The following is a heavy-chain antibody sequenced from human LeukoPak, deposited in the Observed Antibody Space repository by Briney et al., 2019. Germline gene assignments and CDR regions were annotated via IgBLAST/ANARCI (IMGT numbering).Heavy chain of an antibody. V-gene: IGHV4-59*12. J-gene: IGHJ6*03. CDR2: MYYSGST. Sequence: SETLSLTCTVSGGSIRSNYWSWIRQPPGKGLEWIGYMYYSGSTNYNTSLKSRVTISVDTSKNQFSLKLSSVTAADTAVYYCARGGLSYYYMDVWGKGTTVTVSS. CDR3: ARGGLSYYYMDV. CDR1: GGSIRSNY.